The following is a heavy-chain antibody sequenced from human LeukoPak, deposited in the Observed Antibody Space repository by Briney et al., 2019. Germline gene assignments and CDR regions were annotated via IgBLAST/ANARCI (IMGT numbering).Heavy chain of an antibody. J-gene: IGHJ6*02. D-gene: IGHD3-10*01. Sequence: GESLKISCKGSDYSFTNYWIGWVRQMPGKGLEWMGVIYPDDSDTRYSPSFRGHVTISADKSINTAYLQWSSLKASDTAMYYCARHVHGGYYDGMDVWGQGTPVTVSS. CDR3: ARHVHGGYYDGMDV. CDR2: IYPDDSDT. CDR1: DYSFTNYW. V-gene: IGHV5-51*01.